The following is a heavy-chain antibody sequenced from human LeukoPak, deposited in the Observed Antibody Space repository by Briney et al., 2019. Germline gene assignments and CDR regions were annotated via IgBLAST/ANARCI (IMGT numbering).Heavy chain of an antibody. V-gene: IGHV4-61*02. CDR2: IYTSGST. CDR1: GGSISSGSYY. D-gene: IGHD5-24*01. J-gene: IGHJ4*02. CDR3: ARGILDGYNPLDY. Sequence: PSETLSLTCTVSGGSISSGSYYWSWIRQPAGKGLEWIGRIYTSGSTNYNPSLKSRVTISVDTSKNQFSLKLSSVTAADTAVYYCARGILDGYNPLDYWGQGTLVTVSS.